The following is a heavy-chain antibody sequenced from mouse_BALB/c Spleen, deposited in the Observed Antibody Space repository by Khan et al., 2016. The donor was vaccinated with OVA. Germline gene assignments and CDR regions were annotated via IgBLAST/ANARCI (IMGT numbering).Heavy chain of an antibody. V-gene: IGHV1S132*01. D-gene: IGHD3-2*02. J-gene: IGHJ2*01. CDR1: GYIFTSSW. Sequence: QVQLQQSGAELVRPGASVHLSCKTSGYIFTSSWIHWVQQRSGQGLEWFARIYPGTNNPYSTENLKDKVTLTADKSSSTVYMQLSSLKSEDSAVYFGAREEALYYMDYWGQGTTLTGSS. CDR2: IYPGTNNP. CDR3: AREEALYYMDY.